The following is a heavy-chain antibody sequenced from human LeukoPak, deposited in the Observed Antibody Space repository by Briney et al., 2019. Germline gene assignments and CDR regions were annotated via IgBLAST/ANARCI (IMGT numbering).Heavy chain of an antibody. J-gene: IGHJ3*02. CDR3: ARDSSSWSSDAFDI. D-gene: IGHD6-13*01. CDR1: GGSISSYY. V-gene: IGHV4-59*12. Sequence: PSETLSLTCTVSGGSISSYYWSWIRQPPGKGLEWIEYIYYSGSTNYNPSLKSRVTISVDTSKNQFSLKLSSVTAADTAVYYCARDSSSWSSDAFDIWGQGTMVTVSS. CDR2: IYYSGST.